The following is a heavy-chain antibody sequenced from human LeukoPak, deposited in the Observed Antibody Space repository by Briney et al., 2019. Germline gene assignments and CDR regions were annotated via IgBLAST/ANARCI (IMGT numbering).Heavy chain of an antibody. J-gene: IGHJ5*02. CDR2: IYPGYSDA. CDR3: VRFALTSSLGH. V-gene: IGHV5-51*01. Sequence: PGESLKISCKISGYTLTNNWIGWVRQVPGKGLEWMGLIYPGYSDAKYSPSFQGQVTLSVDASISTAYLQLTGLRASDTAIYYCVRFALTSSLGHWGQGTLVTVSS. CDR1: GYTLTNNW. D-gene: IGHD6-13*01.